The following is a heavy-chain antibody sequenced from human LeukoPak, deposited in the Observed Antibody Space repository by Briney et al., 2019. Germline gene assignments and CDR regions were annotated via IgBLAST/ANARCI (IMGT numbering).Heavy chain of an antibody. D-gene: IGHD2-2*01. J-gene: IGHJ5*02. CDR2: IYYSGST. CDR1: GGSISSSSYY. Sequence: SETLSLTCTVSGGSISSSSYYWGWIRQPPGKGLEWIGSIYYSGSTYYNPSLKSRVTISVDTSKNQFSLKLSSVTAADTAVYYCARDLAYRSSTSCFHGWFDPWGQGTLVTVSS. V-gene: IGHV4-39*07. CDR3: ARDLAYRSSTSCFHGWFDP.